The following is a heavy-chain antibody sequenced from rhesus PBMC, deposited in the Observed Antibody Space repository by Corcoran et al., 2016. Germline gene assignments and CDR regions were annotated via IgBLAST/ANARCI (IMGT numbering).Heavy chain of an antibody. CDR2: INPRDSDT. CDR3: AKGKIWTGYPFDY. D-gene: IGHD3-3*01. J-gene: IGHJ4*01. CDR1: GYSFTSYW. V-gene: IGHV5-2*01. Sequence: EVQLVQSGAEVKRPGESLKISCKTSGYSFTSYWISWVRQMPGKGLGWMGAINPRDSDTRYSPSFQGQVTISADKSISTAYLQWSSLKASDSATYYCAKGKIWTGYPFDYWGQGVLVTVSS.